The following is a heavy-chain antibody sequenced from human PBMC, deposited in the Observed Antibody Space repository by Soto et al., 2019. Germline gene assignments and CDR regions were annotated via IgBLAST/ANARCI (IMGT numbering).Heavy chain of an antibody. CDR1: GFTFSRHW. J-gene: IGHJ3*02. CDR2: IKTDGTST. D-gene: IGHD3-10*01. Sequence: PGGSLRLSCAASGFTFSRHWMHWGRQAPGKGLVWVSRIKTDGTSTSYADSVKGRFTISRDNAKNTLGLQMNSLTAEDTAVYYCARDMRAVPWYGGVSSAFDIWGQGTVVTVSS. CDR3: ARDMRAVPWYGGVSSAFDI. V-gene: IGHV3-74*01.